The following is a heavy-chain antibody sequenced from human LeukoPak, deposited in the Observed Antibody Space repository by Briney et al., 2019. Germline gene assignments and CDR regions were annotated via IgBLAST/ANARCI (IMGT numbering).Heavy chain of an antibody. V-gene: IGHV1-18*01. D-gene: IGHD3-10*01. CDR3: ARIMVRGVIEWGEGDAFDI. Sequence: GASVKVSCKASGYTFTSYGISWVRQAPGQGLEWMGWISAYNGNTNYAQKFQGRVTMTRDTSISTAYMELSRLRSDDTAVYYCARIMVRGVIEWGEGDAFDIWGQGTMVTVSS. CDR2: ISAYNGNT. J-gene: IGHJ3*02. CDR1: GYTFTSYG.